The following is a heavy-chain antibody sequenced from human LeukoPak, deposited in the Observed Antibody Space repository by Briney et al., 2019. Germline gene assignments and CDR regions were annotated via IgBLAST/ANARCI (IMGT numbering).Heavy chain of an antibody. J-gene: IGHJ5*02. V-gene: IGHV3-23*01. CDR2: ISGSGGST. CDR3: AKDLWQQLVAP. D-gene: IGHD6-13*01. CDR1: GFTFSSYA. Sequence: GGSLRLSCAASGFTFSSYAMSWVRQAPGKGLEWVSAISGSGGSTYYADSVKGRFTISRDNSKHTLYLQMNSLRAEDTAVYYCAKDLWQQLVAPWGQGTLVTVSS.